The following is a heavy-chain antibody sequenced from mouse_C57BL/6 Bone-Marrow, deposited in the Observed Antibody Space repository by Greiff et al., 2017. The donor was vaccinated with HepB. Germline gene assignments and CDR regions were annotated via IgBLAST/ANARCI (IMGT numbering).Heavy chain of an antibody. D-gene: IGHD1-1*01. CDR3: ARWGATTVVSYFDY. J-gene: IGHJ2*01. CDR2: INPGSGGT. CDR1: GYAFTNYL. V-gene: IGHV1-54*01. Sequence: VQLQQSGAELVRPGTSVKVSCKASGYAFTNYLIEWVKQRPGQGLEWIGVINPGSGGTNDNEKFKGKATLTADKSSSTAYMQLSSLTSEDSAVYFCARWGATTVVSYFDYWGQGTTLTVSS.